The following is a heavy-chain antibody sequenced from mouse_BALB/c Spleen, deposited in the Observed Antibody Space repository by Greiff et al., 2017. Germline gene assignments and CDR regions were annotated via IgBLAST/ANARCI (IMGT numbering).Heavy chain of an antibody. CDR3: ARGKVRYYAMDY. V-gene: IGHV5-4*02. J-gene: IGHJ4*01. CDR1: GFTFSDYY. D-gene: IGHD2-14*01. CDR2: ISDGGSYT. Sequence: EVQLVESGGGLVKPGGSLKLSCAASGFTFSDYYMYWVRQTPEKRLEWVATISDGGSYTYYPDSVKGRFTISRDNAKNNLYLQMSSLKSEDTAMYYCARGKVRYYAMDYWGQGTSVTVSS.